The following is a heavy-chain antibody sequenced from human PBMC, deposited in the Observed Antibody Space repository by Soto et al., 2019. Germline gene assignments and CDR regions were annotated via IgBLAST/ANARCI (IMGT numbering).Heavy chain of an antibody. Sequence: QVQLVQSGAEVKKPGASVKVSCKASGYTFTSYGISWVRQAPGQGLEWMGWISAYNGNTKYAQKLQGRVTMTTDTSTRTAYMELRSLISDGTAVYYTAREATYFDYWGQGTLVTVSS. V-gene: IGHV1-18*01. CDR1: GYTFTSYG. CDR3: AREATYFDY. CDR2: ISAYNGNT. J-gene: IGHJ4*02. D-gene: IGHD5-12*01.